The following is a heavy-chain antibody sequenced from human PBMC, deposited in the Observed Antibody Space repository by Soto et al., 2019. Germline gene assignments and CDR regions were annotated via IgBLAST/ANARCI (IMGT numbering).Heavy chain of an antibody. D-gene: IGHD3-22*01. Sequence: EVQLVESGGGLVQPGGSLRLSCAASGFTFSSYWMHWVRQAPGKGLVWVSRINSDGSSTSYADSVKGRFTISRDNAKNTRYLPMNSLRAEDTAVYYCARDEWIDRGMDVWGQGTTVTVSS. CDR3: ARDEWIDRGMDV. V-gene: IGHV3-74*01. J-gene: IGHJ6*02. CDR1: GFTFSSYW. CDR2: INSDGSST.